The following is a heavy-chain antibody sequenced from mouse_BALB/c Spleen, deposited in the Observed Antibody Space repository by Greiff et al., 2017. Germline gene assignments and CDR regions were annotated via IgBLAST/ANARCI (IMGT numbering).Heavy chain of an antibody. V-gene: IGHV5-12-1*01. D-gene: IGHD1-1*01. CDR3: ARQRDYYYGSSFRAMDY. J-gene: IGHJ4*01. CDR1: GFAFSSYD. Sequence: EVHLVESGGGLVKPGGSLKLSCAASGFAFSSYDMSWVRQTPEKRLEWVAYISSGGGSTYYPDTVKGRFTISRDNAKNTLYLQMSSLKSEDTAMYYCARQRDYYYGSSFRAMDYWGQGTSVTVSS. CDR2: ISSGGGST.